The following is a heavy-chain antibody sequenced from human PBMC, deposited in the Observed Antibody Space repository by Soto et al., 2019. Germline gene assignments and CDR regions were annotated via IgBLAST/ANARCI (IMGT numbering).Heavy chain of an antibody. CDR2: INSDGSST. J-gene: IGHJ4*02. CDR1: GFTFSSYW. CDR3: ARDRSDYYDSSGYSY. Sequence: GGSLRLSCAASGFTFSSYWMHWVRQAPGKGLVWVSRINSDGSSTSYADSVKGRFTISRDNAKNTLYLQMNSLRAEDTAVYYCARDRSDYYDSSGYSYWGQGTLVTVPQ. D-gene: IGHD3-22*01. V-gene: IGHV3-74*01.